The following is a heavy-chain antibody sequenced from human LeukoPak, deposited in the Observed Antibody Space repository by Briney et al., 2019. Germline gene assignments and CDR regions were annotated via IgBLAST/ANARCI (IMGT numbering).Heavy chain of an antibody. CDR3: ARGGLSIMGY. CDR2: ISSSGSTK. J-gene: IGHJ4*02. V-gene: IGHV3-48*01. Sequence: GGTFRLSCAATGFIFNSYIMNWVRQAPGKGLEWVAYISSSGSTKYYADSVKGRFTISRDKARNSLYLQMNSLRAEDTAVYFCARGGLSIMGYWGQGTLVTVSS. CDR1: GFIFNSYI. D-gene: IGHD2/OR15-2a*01.